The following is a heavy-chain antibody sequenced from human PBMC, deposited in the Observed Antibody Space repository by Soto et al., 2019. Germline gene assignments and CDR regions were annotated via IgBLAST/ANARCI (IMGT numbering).Heavy chain of an antibody. Sequence: ASVKVSCKASGYTFTSYAMHWVRQAPGQRLEWMGWINAGNGNTKYSQKFQGRVTISGDTSAGTAYMELTGLRSDDTAVYYCAGDPDSHYNDSHASSYPWGQGTLVTVSS. CDR3: AGDPDSHYNDSHASSYP. CDR2: INAGNGNT. V-gene: IGHV1-3*01. J-gene: IGHJ5*02. D-gene: IGHD4-4*01. CDR1: GYTFTSYA.